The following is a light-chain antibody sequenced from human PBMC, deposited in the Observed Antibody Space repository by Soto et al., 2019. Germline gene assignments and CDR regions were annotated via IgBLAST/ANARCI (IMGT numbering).Light chain of an antibody. J-gene: IGLJ1*01. CDR3: GLYLGSGISV. CDR1: SSSVSTHYY. Sequence: QTVVTQEPSFSVSPGGTVTLTCDFPSSSVSTHYYPTWFQQTPGQAPRTLIYNTNTRSSGVPDRFSGSILGNKAALTITGAQADDESVYYCGLYLGSGISVFGTGTKVTVL. CDR2: NTN. V-gene: IGLV8-61*01.